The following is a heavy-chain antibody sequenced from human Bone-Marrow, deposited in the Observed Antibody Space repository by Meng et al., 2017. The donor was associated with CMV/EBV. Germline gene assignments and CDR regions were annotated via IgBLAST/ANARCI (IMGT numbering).Heavy chain of an antibody. J-gene: IGHJ4*02. CDR2: IYPGDSDT. V-gene: IGHV5-51*01. Sequence: GGSLRLSCKGSGYSFTSYWIGWVRQMPGKGLEWMGIIYPGDSDTRYSPSFQGQVTISADKSISTAYLQWSSLKASDTAMYYCARGRDGYNYIPWYWGQGTLVTVSS. CDR3: ARGRDGYNYIPWY. D-gene: IGHD5-24*01. CDR1: GYSFTSYW.